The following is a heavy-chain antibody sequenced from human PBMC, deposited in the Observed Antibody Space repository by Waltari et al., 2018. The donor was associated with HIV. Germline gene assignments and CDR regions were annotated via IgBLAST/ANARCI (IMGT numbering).Heavy chain of an antibody. J-gene: IGHJ4*02. V-gene: IGHV3-30*01. D-gene: IGHD6-19*01. CDR2: ISKDGGNK. Sequence: QVHLVESGGGVVQPGRSLRLSCAASGFTFSGYALHWVRQAPGKGLEWVAVISKDGGNKYYGDSVKGRCTISRDNSKNTLYLQMNSLRPEDTAVCYCARDGSGWFTLVDYWGQGTLVSVSS. CDR3: ARDGSGWFTLVDY. CDR1: GFTFSGYA.